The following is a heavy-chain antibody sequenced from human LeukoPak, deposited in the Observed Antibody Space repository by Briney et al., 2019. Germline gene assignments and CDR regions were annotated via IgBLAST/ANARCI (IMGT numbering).Heavy chain of an antibody. V-gene: IGHV3-7*01. CDR2: IKQDGSEK. CDR1: GFTFSSYW. D-gene: IGHD2/OR15-2a*01. J-gene: IGHJ4*02. CDR3: ARGPTRANSSDY. Sequence: GGSLILSCAASGFTFSSYWMSWVRQAPGKGLEWVAKIKQDGSEKDYVDSVKGRFTLSRDNAKNSLYLQMNSLRVEDTAVYYCARGPTRANSSDYWGQGTLVTVS.